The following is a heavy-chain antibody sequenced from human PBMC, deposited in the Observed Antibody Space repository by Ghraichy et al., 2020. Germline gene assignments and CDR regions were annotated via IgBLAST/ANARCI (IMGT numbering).Heavy chain of an antibody. CDR2: ISGSGGST. Sequence: GGSLRLSCAASGFTFSSYAMSWVRQAPGKGLEWVSAISGSGGSTYYADSVKGRFTISRDNSKNTLYLQMNSLRAEDTAVYYCAKADTAIFYYYYGMDVWGQGTTVTVSS. V-gene: IGHV3-23*01. D-gene: IGHD5-18*01. CDR3: AKADTAIFYYYYGMDV. CDR1: GFTFSSYA. J-gene: IGHJ6*02.